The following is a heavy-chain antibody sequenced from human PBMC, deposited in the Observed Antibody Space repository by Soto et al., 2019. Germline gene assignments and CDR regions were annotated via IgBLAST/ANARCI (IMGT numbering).Heavy chain of an antibody. CDR1: GFTFSSYG. D-gene: IGHD6-19*01. J-gene: IGHJ6*02. CDR3: ARRLKAVAGARIYYYYGMDV. V-gene: IGHV3-33*01. Sequence: GGSLRLSCAASGFTFSSYGMHWVRQAPGKGLEWVAVIWYDGSNKYYADSVKGRFTISRDNSKNTLYLQMNSLRAEDTAVYYCARRLKAVAGARIYYYYGMDVWGQGTTVTVSS. CDR2: IWYDGSNK.